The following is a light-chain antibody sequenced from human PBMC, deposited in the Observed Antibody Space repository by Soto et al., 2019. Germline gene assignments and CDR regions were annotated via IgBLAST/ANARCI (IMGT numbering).Light chain of an antibody. J-gene: IGKJ1*01. CDR2: SAS. CDR3: QQRFSSPPLT. Sequence: DFQMTQSPSSLSASLGDSVTSXXRASQNIKAYLNWYQQKPGKAPNLXXFSASSLHSGVPSRCSGSGSGTDFTLTISSLQPEDFATYYYQQRFSSPPLTFGQGTKVEI. CDR1: QNIKAY. V-gene: IGKV1-39*01.